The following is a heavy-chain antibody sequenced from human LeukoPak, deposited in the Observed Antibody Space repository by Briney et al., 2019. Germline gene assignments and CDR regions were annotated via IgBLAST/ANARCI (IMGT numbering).Heavy chain of an antibody. Sequence: SETLSLTCAVYGGSFSGYYWSWIRQPPGKGLEWIGEINHSGSTNYNPSLKSRVTISVDTSKNQFSLKLSSVTAADTAVYYCARRGGSGSYRPRYYFYYWGEGTLVTVSS. CDR1: GGSFSGYY. V-gene: IGHV4-34*01. D-gene: IGHD3-10*01. J-gene: IGHJ4*02. CDR2: INHSGST. CDR3: ARRGGSGSYRPRYYFYY.